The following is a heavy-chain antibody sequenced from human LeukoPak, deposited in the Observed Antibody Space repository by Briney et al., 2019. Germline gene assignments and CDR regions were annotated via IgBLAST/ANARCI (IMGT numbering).Heavy chain of an antibody. CDR2: MNPNSGNT. CDR1: GYTFTSYD. D-gene: IGHD3-10*01. CDR3: ARYITMVRGYDY. V-gene: IGHV1-8*01. Sequence: ASVKVSCKASGYTFTSYDINWVRQATGQGLEWMGWMNPNSGNTGYAQKFQGRVTMTRNTSISTAYMELSSLRSEDTAVYYCARYITMVRGYDYWGQGTLVTVSS. J-gene: IGHJ4*02.